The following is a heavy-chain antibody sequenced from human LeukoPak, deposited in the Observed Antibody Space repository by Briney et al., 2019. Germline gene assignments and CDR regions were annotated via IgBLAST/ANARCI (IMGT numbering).Heavy chain of an antibody. CDR2: INHSGST. Sequence: PSETLSLTCTVSGGSISTSNYYWSWIRQPPRKGLEWIGEINHSGSTNYNPSLKSRVTISVDTSKNQFSLKLSPVTAADTAVYYCARSPPNVYDSSGYYYVVGPWFDPWGQGTLVTVSS. CDR3: ARSPPNVYDSSGYYYVVGPWFDP. CDR1: GGSISTSNYY. D-gene: IGHD3-22*01. V-gene: IGHV4-39*07. J-gene: IGHJ5*02.